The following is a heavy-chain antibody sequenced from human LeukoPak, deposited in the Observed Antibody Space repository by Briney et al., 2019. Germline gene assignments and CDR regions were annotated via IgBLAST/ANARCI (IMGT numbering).Heavy chain of an antibody. CDR2: ISGSGGST. V-gene: IGHV3-23*01. J-gene: IGHJ4*02. Sequence: QPGGSLRLSCAASGFTFSSYAMSWVRQAPGKGLEWVSAISGSGGSTYYGDSVKGRFTISRDNSKNTLYLQMNSLRAEDTAVYYCATRIVGASAGDVHFDYWGQGTLVTVSS. D-gene: IGHD1-26*01. CDR3: ATRIVGASAGDVHFDY. CDR1: GFTFSSYA.